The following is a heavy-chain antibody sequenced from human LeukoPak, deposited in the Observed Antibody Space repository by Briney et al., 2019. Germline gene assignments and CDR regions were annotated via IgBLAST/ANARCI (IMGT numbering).Heavy chain of an antibody. Sequence: SVKVSCKASAYTSDISWVRQAPGQGLEWMGGIIPIFGTANYAQKFQGRVTITADESTSTAYMELSSLRSEDTAVYYCARGGRFLEWLLDYWGQGTLVTVSS. CDR2: IIPIFGTA. J-gene: IGHJ4*02. CDR1: AYTSD. CDR3: ARGGRFLEWLLDY. D-gene: IGHD3-3*01. V-gene: IGHV1-69*13.